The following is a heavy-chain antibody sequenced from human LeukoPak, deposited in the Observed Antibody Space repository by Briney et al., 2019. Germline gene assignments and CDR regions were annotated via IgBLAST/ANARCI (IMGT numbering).Heavy chain of an antibody. Sequence: RASVKVSCKASGYTFTNYGINWVRQAPGQGLEWMGWISAYSGNTNYAQRFQDRVTMTTDTSTTTAYMELRSLRSEDTAVYYCARVNCGGDCYSDRGAFDIWGQGTMVTVSS. J-gene: IGHJ3*02. D-gene: IGHD2-21*02. CDR2: ISAYSGNT. V-gene: IGHV1-18*01. CDR3: ARVNCGGDCYSDRGAFDI. CDR1: GYTFTNYG.